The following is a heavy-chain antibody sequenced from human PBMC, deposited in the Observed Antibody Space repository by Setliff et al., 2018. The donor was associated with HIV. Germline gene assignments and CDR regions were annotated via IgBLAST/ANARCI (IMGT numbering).Heavy chain of an antibody. Sequence: SETLSLTCTVSRDSIRNGAYYWGWIRQPPGKGLEWIGSIYYSGSAYYNPSLKSRVTLSIDTSKNQFSLKLTSVTAADTAVYYCARSYPSRGPLPEDYWSQGTLVTVSS. CDR2: IYYSGSA. CDR1: RDSIRNGAYY. D-gene: IGHD5-12*01. J-gene: IGHJ4*02. V-gene: IGHV4-39*07. CDR3: ARSYPSRGPLPEDY.